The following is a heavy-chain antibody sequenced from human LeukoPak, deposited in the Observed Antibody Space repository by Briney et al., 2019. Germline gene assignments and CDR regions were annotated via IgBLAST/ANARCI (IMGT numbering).Heavy chain of an antibody. CDR2: IKPSGGST. D-gene: IGHD1-26*01. CDR1: GYTFTSYY. CDR3: ARGVGATTRSVSYFDY. Sequence: ASVKVSCKASGYTFTSYYMHWVRQAPGQGLEWMGIIKPSGGSTSYAQKFQGRVTMTRDTSTSAVYMELSSLRSEDTAVYYCARGVGATTRSVSYFDYWGQGTLVTVSS. V-gene: IGHV1-46*01. J-gene: IGHJ4*02.